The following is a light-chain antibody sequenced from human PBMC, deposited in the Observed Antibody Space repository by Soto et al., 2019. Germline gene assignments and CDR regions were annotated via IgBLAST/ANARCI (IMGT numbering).Light chain of an antibody. CDR3: QQYHKSPRT. J-gene: IGKJ1*01. V-gene: IGKV3-20*01. CDR2: GAF. Sequence: EIVLTQSPGTLSLSPGERATLSCRASQTVGGDYLAWYQQKPGQAPRLLIYGAFNRAAGTPDRFSGSGSGTDFTLTITRLEPVDFAVYYCQQYHKSPRTFGQGTKVEV. CDR1: QTVGGDY.